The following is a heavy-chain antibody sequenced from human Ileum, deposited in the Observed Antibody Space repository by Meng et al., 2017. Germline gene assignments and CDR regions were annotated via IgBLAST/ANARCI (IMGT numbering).Heavy chain of an antibody. D-gene: IGHD3-10*01. CDR1: GGSFSSDNYY. J-gene: IGHJ4*02. Sequence: QVQLQESGPGLVKPSQTLSHTCSVSGGSFSSDNYYWTWIRQTPGKGLEWIGLTYYNGSTFYNPSLRSRVTISVDTSKDQFSLKLTSVTAADTAVYYCARERRHYYGSGSFDYWGQGILVTVSS. CDR2: TYYNGST. CDR3: ARERRHYYGSGSFDY. V-gene: IGHV4-30-4*01.